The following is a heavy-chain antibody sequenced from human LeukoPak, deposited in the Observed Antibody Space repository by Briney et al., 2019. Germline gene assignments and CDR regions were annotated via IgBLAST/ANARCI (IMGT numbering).Heavy chain of an antibody. Sequence: ASVTVSCTASGYTFTSYGISWVRQAPGQGLEWMGWISAYNGNTNYAQKLQGRVTMTTDTSTSTAYMELRSLRSDDTAVYYCARDPFTYYDFWSGYSWFDPWGQGTLVTVSS. J-gene: IGHJ5*02. CDR3: ARDPFTYYDFWSGYSWFDP. D-gene: IGHD3-3*01. CDR1: GYTFTSYG. V-gene: IGHV1-18*01. CDR2: ISAYNGNT.